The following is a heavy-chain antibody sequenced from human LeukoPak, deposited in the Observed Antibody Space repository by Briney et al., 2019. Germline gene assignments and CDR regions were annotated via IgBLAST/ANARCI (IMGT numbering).Heavy chain of an antibody. CDR2: ISGSGGST. Sequence: PGGSLRFSCTASGFTFNSYAMSWVRQAPGKGLEWVSGISGSGGSTYYADSVKGRFTISRDNSKNTLYLQMNSLRAEDTAVYYCAKVVDDYGDYWGQGTLVTVSS. CDR1: GFTFNSYA. V-gene: IGHV3-23*01. J-gene: IGHJ4*02. CDR3: AKVVDDYGDY.